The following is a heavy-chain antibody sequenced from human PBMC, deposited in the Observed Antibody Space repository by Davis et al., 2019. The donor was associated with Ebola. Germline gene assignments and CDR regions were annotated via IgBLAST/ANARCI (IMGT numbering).Heavy chain of an antibody. Sequence: GESLKISCAASGFTFSAYTMDWVRQAPGKGLEWVAYISSSSRTIYYADSVKGRSTISRDNAKNSMYLQMNSLRDEDTAVYYCARDYVDGYKSGNFDYWGQGTLVTVSS. CDR3: ARDYVDGYKSGNFDY. V-gene: IGHV3-48*02. J-gene: IGHJ4*02. CDR1: GFTFSAYT. CDR2: ISSSSRTI. D-gene: IGHD5-24*01.